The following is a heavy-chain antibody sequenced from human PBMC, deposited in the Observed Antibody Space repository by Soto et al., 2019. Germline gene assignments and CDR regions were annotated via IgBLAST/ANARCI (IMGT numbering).Heavy chain of an antibody. V-gene: IGHV3-7*01. CDR1: GFTFSSYW. J-gene: IGHJ4*02. D-gene: IGHD3-3*01. CDR3: ATEVWVYYDFWSGYSDY. Sequence: EVQLVESGGGLVQPGGSLRLSCAASGFTFSSYWMSWVRQAPGKGLEWVANIKEDGSDMYYVDSVKGRFTISRDNAKNSLYLQMNSLRAEDTAVYYCATEVWVYYDFWSGYSDYWAREPWSPSPQ. CDR2: IKEDGSDM.